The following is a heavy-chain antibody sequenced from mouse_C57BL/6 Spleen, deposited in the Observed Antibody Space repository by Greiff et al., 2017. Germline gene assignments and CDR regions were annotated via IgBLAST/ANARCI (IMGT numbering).Heavy chain of an antibody. J-gene: IGHJ4*01. CDR2: IYPGSGNT. CDR1: GYTFTDYY. V-gene: IGHV1-76*01. Sequence: VQLVESGAELVRPGASVKLSCKASGYTFTDYYINWVKQRPGPGLEWIARIYPGSGNTYYNEKFKGKATLTAEKSSSTAYMQLSSLTSEDSAVYFCARGGYDYGGYAMDYWGQGTSVTVSS. D-gene: IGHD2-4*01. CDR3: ARGGYDYGGYAMDY.